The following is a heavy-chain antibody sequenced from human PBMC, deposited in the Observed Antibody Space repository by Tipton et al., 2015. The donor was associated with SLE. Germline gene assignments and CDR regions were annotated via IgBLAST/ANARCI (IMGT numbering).Heavy chain of an antibody. Sequence: TLSLTCTVSGGSMNTYYWSWIRQPPGKGLEWIGYIYYSGTTNYNSSLKSRVTISVDTSKTQFSLKMISATAADTAVYYCAREWGSTSYWGQGTLVTVSS. J-gene: IGHJ4*02. CDR2: IYYSGTT. V-gene: IGHV4-59*12. CDR3: AREWGSTSY. D-gene: IGHD3-10*01. CDR1: GGSMNTYY.